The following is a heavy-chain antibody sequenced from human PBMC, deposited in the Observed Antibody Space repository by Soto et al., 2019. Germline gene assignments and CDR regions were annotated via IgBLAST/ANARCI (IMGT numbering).Heavy chain of an antibody. D-gene: IGHD2-21*02. CDR1: GGSISSGDYY. CDR2: IYYSGST. CDR3: ARTTEGLPSDGMDV. J-gene: IGHJ6*02. V-gene: IGHV4-30-4*01. Sequence: TSETLSLTCTVSGGSISSGDYYWSWIRQPPGKGLEWIGYIYYSGSTYYNPSLKSRVTISVDTSKNQFSLKLSSVTAAATAVYYCARTTEGLPSDGMDVWGQGTTVTVSS.